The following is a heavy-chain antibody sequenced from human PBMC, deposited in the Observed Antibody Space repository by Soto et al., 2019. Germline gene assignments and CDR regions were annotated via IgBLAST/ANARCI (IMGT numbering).Heavy chain of an antibody. V-gene: IGHV3-23*01. CDR2: MSGSGGST. D-gene: IGHD3-10*01. Sequence: PRPSCEDTVFTFSSYALSSVRQAPCNGQEWVSAMSGSGGSTYYADSVEGRFTISRDNSKNTLYLHMNSLRAEDTAVYYCAKAHMVRGVMATVDYWGQAILVT. J-gene: IGHJ4*02. CDR1: VFTFSSYA. CDR3: AKAHMVRGVMATVDY.